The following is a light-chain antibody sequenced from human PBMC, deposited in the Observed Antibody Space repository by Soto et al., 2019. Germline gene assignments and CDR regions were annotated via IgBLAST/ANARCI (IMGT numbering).Light chain of an antibody. Sequence: QSALTQPASVSGSPGQSIAISCTGTSSDVGAYNYVSWYQQHPGKAPKLIIYDDTNRPSGVSNRFSGSKAGNTASLTISGLQAEDEADYYCSSYTTSSTPLYVFGTGTKLTVL. CDR1: SSDVGAYNY. CDR2: DDT. J-gene: IGLJ1*01. CDR3: SSYTTSSTPLYV. V-gene: IGLV2-14*01.